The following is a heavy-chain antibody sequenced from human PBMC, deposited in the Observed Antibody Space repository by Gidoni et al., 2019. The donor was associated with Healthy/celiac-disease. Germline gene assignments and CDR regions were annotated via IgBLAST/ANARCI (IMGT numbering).Heavy chain of an antibody. J-gene: IGHJ4*02. CDR1: GINFSSYA. D-gene: IGHD3-22*01. V-gene: IGHV3-23*01. CDR2: ISGSGGSK. CDR3: AKVGHSGYYVFDY. Sequence: EVQLLESGGGLVQRGGSLRLPCAASGINFSSYAMSWFRQAPGKGLEWVSAISGSGGSKYYADSVKGRFTISRDNSKNTLYLQMNSLRAEDTAVYYCAKVGHSGYYVFDYWGQGTLVTVSS.